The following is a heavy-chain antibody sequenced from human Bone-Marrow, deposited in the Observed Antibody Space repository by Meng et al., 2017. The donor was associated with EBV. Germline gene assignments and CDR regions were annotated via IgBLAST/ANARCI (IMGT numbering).Heavy chain of an antibody. CDR1: GFIFSTYS. Sequence: ELQRVESGGGLVKPGGSLRLSCAASGFIFSTYSMNWVRQGPGKGLEWVSSISSSSGDIQYADSVKGRFTISRDNAKNSLYLQMNSLRAEDTAVYYCARPLYGSGSFRFDYWGQGTLVTVSS. J-gene: IGHJ4*02. CDR3: ARPLYGSGSFRFDY. V-gene: IGHV3-21*01. CDR2: ISSSSGDI. D-gene: IGHD3-10*01.